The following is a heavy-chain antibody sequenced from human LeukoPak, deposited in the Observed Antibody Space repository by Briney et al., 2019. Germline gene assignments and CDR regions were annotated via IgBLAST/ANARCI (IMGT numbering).Heavy chain of an antibody. V-gene: IGHV1-8*01. CDR1: GYTFTSYD. Sequence: ASVTVSCKASGYTFTSYDINWVRQAPGQGLEWMGWMNPNSGNTGYAQKFQGRVTMTRNNSISTAYMELSSLRSEDTAVYYCARGGGWNGLSYYYYMDVWGKGTTVTVSS. D-gene: IGHD1-1*01. CDR2: MNPNSGNT. CDR3: ARGGGWNGLSYYYYMDV. J-gene: IGHJ6*03.